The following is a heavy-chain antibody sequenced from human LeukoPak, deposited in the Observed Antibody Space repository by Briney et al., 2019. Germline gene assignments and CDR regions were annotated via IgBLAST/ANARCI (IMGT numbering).Heavy chain of an antibody. CDR3: ARLYCTTTNCYFSDAFDI. D-gene: IGHD2-2*01. CDR1: GFSFTASE. Sequence: GGSLRLSCAASGFSFTASEMHWVRQAPGKGLEWLGRIKSSAHNYATTYAASMTGRFTILKDDSKNTAYLQMNSLRTEDTATYYCARLYCTTTNCYFSDAFDIWGRGTLVAVSA. CDR2: IKSSAHNYAT. J-gene: IGHJ3*02. V-gene: IGHV3-73*01.